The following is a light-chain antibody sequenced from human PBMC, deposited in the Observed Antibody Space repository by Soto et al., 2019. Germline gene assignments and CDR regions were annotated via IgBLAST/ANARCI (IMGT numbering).Light chain of an antibody. CDR3: QQSYTALSIT. CDR2: AAS. Sequence: DIQMTQSPSSLSASVGERVTITFRASESINRHLNWYQQQPGKAPKLLIYAASSLQNGVPSRFRGGGSGTDFTLIITNLQPEDFATYYCQQSYTALSITFGQGTRLEIK. V-gene: IGKV1-39*01. CDR1: ESINRH. J-gene: IGKJ5*01.